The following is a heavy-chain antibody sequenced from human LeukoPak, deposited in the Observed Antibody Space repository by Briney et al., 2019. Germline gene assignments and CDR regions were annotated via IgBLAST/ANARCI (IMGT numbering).Heavy chain of an antibody. V-gene: IGHV3-23*01. D-gene: IGHD5-24*01. CDR1: GFTFSSYA. CDR2: ISGSGGST. Sequence: GGSLRLSCAASGFTFSSYAMSWVRQAPGKGLEWVSAISGSGGSTYYADSVRGRFTISRDNSKNTLYLQMNSLRAEDTAVYYCARDRRRDGYRPINDYWGQGTLVTVSS. J-gene: IGHJ4*02. CDR3: ARDRRRDGYRPINDY.